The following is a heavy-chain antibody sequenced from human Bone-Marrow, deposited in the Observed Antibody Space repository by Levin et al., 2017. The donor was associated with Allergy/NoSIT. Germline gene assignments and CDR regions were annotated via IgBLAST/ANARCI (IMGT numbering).Heavy chain of an antibody. CDR3: ARDFNWASAY. CDR2: ISVDGSNT. V-gene: IGHV3-74*01. CDR1: GFTFSTSW. D-gene: IGHD7-27*01. J-gene: IGHJ4*02. Sequence: GGSLRLSCAASGFTFSTSWMHWVRQAPGKGLVWVSRISVDGSNTIYADSVKGRFTISRDNAKNTLYLQMNSLRVDDTAVYYCARDFNWASAYWGQGTLVTVSS.